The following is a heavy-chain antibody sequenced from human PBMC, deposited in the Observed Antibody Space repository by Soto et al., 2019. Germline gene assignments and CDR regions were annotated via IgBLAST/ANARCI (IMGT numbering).Heavy chain of an antibody. CDR2: INPNNGDT. CDR3: ARGGCSGGSCYAWFGP. D-gene: IGHD2-15*01. J-gene: IGHJ5*02. Sequence: QAQLVQSGGEVKKPGASVKGSCEASGYTFTSYGVTWVRQAPGQGLEWMGWINPNNGDTNYAQKFQGRVTMTSDTSTRTAYMELRSLRSDDTAVYYCARGGCSGGSCYAWFGPWGPGTLVTVSS. CDR1: GYTFTSYG. V-gene: IGHV1-18*01.